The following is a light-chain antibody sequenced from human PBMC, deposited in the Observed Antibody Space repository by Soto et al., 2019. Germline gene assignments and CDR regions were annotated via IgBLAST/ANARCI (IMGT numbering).Light chain of an antibody. CDR2: EVS. Sequence: QSALTQPPSASGSPGQSVTISCTGTSSDVGGYNYVSWYQQHPGKAPKLMIYEVSKRPSGVPDRFSGSKSGNTASPTVSGLQAEDEADYYCSSYAGGNKVFGGGTKLTVL. V-gene: IGLV2-8*01. J-gene: IGLJ2*01. CDR3: SSYAGGNKV. CDR1: SSDVGGYNY.